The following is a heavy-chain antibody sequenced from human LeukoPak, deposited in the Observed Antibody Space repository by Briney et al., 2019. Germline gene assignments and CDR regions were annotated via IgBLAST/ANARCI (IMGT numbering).Heavy chain of an antibody. D-gene: IGHD1-26*01. J-gene: IGHJ4*02. CDR2: ISSSSSYI. CDR1: GFTFSSYS. Sequence: GGSLRLSCAASGFTFSSYSMNWVRQAPGKGLEWVSSISSSSSYIYYADSVKGRFTISRDNAKNSLYLQMNSLRAEDTAVYYCAGGRSRSYYVAYYFDYWGQGTLVTVSS. CDR3: AGGRSRSYYVAYYFDY. V-gene: IGHV3-21*01.